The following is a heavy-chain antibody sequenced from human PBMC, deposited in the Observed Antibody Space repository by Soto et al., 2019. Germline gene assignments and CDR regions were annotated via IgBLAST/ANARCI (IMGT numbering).Heavy chain of an antibody. CDR3: ATTTVTRFDY. Sequence: PGGSLRLSCAASGFTFSSYGMHWVRQAPGKGLEWVAVISYDGSNKYYADSVKGRFTISRDNSKNTLYLQMNSLRAEDTAVYYCATTTVTRFDYWGQGTLVTVSS. D-gene: IGHD4-17*01. CDR2: ISYDGSNK. CDR1: GFTFSSYG. V-gene: IGHV3-30*03. J-gene: IGHJ4*02.